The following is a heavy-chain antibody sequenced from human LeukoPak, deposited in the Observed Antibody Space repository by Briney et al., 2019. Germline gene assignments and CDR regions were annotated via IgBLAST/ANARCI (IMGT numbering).Heavy chain of an antibody. CDR2: ISGSGGST. Sequence: GGSLRLSCAASGFTFSSYAMSWVRQAPGKGLEWVSAISGSGGSTYYADSVKGRFTISRDNSKNTLYLQMNSLRAEDTAVYYCAKGSARITIFGVVTEYGYCFYYWGQGALVT. CDR3: AKGSARITIFGVVTEYGYCFYY. CDR1: GFTFSSYA. V-gene: IGHV3-23*01. J-gene: IGHJ4*02. D-gene: IGHD3-3*01.